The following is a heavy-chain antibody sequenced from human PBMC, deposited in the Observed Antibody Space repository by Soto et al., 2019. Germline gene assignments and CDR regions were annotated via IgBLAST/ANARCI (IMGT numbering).Heavy chain of an antibody. CDR1: GDSVTISDYY. V-gene: IGHV4-39*01. CDR2: IHYIGST. D-gene: IGHD3-22*01. CDR3: AAHDSGRYYADY. J-gene: IGHJ4*02. Sequence: QLQLQESGPGLVKPSETLSLTCTVSGDSVTISDYYWGWIRQPPGKGLEWIGSIHYIGSTYYNPSINSRVSISGDTSKKQFSLKLTSVTAADAAVYYCAAHDSGRYYADYWGQGPLVTVSA.